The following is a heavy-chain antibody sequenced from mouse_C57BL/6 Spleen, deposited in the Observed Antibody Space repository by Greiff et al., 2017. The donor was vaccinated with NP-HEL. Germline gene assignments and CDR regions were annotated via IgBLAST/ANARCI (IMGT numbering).Heavy chain of an antibody. J-gene: IGHJ2*01. Sequence: VQLVESGAELVRPGASVTLSCKASGYTFTDYEMHWVKQTPVHGLEWIGAIDPETGGTAYNQKFKGKAILTADKSSSTAYMELRSLTSEDSAVYYCTRGDGYYYFDYWGQGTTLTVSS. CDR1: GYTFTDYE. CDR2: IDPETGGT. CDR3: TRGDGYYYFDY. V-gene: IGHV1-15*01. D-gene: IGHD2-3*01.